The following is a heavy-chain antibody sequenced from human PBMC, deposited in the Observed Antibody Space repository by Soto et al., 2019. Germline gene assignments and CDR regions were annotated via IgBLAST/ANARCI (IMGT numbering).Heavy chain of an antibody. CDR3: AALSRGYYYDSSGRDDAFDI. D-gene: IGHD3-22*01. J-gene: IGHJ3*02. Sequence: GASVKVSCKASGFTFTSSAVQWVRQARGQRLEWIGWIVVGSGNTNYAQKFQERVTITRDMSTSTAYMELSSLRSEDTAVYYCAALSRGYYYDSSGRDDAFDIWGQGTMVTVSS. V-gene: IGHV1-58*01. CDR2: IVVGSGNT. CDR1: GFTFTSSA.